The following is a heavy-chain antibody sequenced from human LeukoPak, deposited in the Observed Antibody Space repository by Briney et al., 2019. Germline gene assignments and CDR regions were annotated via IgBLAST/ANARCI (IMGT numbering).Heavy chain of an antibody. CDR2: ISGSGGST. V-gene: IGHV3-23*01. Sequence: GGSLRLSCAASGFTFSSYAMSWVRQAPGKGLEWVSAISGSGGSTYYADSVKGRFTISRDNSKHTLYLQMNSLRAEDTAVYYCAKDLFACSSTSCYSQSHWGQGTLVTVSS. D-gene: IGHD2-2*01. CDR3: AKDLFACSSTSCYSQSH. CDR1: GFTFSSYA. J-gene: IGHJ4*02.